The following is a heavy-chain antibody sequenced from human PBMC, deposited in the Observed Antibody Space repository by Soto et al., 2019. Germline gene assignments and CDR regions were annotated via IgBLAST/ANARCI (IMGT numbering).Heavy chain of an antibody. CDR3: ARHQWVRDWLT. J-gene: IGHJ1*01. CDR1: GGNFSNYA. V-gene: IGHV1-69*01. CDR2: IIPFFGTT. D-gene: IGHD5-12*01. Sequence: QVQLVQSGAEVKKPGSSVILSCTTSGGNFSNYAISWVRQAPGQGLEWMGAIIPFFGTTHNAQKFQGRVTITADESTRTVYMDLSSLRWDDTAVHFCARHQWVRDWLTWGQGTLVTVSS.